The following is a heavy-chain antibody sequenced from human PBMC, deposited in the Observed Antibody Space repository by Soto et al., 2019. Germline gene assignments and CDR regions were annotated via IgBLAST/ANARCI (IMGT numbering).Heavy chain of an antibody. CDR2: IYYSGST. CDR3: ASSNIAAAGFYYYGMDV. Sequence: SETLSLTCTVSGGSISSYWSWIRQPPGKGLEWIGYIYYSGSTNYNPSLKSRVTISVDTSKNQFSLKLSSVTATDTAVYYCASSNIAAAGFYYYGMDVWGRGTTVTVS. CDR1: GGSISSY. D-gene: IGHD6-13*01. V-gene: IGHV4-59*01. J-gene: IGHJ6*02.